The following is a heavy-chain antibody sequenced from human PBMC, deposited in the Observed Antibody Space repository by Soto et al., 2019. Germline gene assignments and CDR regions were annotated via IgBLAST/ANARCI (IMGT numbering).Heavy chain of an antibody. J-gene: IGHJ5*02. Sequence: PSETQSLTCTVSGGSISSYYWSWIRQPPGKGLEWIGYIYYSGSTNYNPSLKSRVTISVDTSKNQFSLKLSSVTAADPAVYYCARDRELELYPWGQGTLVTVSS. CDR2: IYYSGST. V-gene: IGHV4-59*01. CDR3: ARDRELELYP. D-gene: IGHD1-7*01. CDR1: GGSISSYY.